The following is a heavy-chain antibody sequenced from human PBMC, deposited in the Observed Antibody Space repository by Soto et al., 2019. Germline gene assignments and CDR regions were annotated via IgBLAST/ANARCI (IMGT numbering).Heavy chain of an antibody. CDR1: GGSISSYY. CDR3: ARDWEYYDYVWGSYRKYNWFDP. D-gene: IGHD3-16*02. Sequence: SETLSLTCTVSGGSISSYYWSWIRQPPGKGLEWIGYIYYSGSTNYNPSLKSRVTISVDTSKNQFSLKLSSVTAADTAVYYCARDWEYYDYVWGSYRKYNWFDPWGQGTLVTVS. V-gene: IGHV4-59*01. CDR2: IYYSGST. J-gene: IGHJ5*02.